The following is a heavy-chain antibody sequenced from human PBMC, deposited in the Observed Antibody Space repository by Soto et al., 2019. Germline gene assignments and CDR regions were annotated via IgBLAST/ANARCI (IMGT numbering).Heavy chain of an antibody. V-gene: IGHV3-53*01. J-gene: IGHJ4*02. Sequence: GGSLRLSCAASGFTVSSNYMSWVRQAPGKGLEWVSVIYSGGSTYYADSVKGRFTISRDNSKNTLYLQMNSLRAEDTAVYYCALSTVTSVKFDYWGQGTLVTVSS. CDR1: GFTVSSNY. D-gene: IGHD4-17*01. CDR3: ALSTVTSVKFDY. CDR2: IYSGGST.